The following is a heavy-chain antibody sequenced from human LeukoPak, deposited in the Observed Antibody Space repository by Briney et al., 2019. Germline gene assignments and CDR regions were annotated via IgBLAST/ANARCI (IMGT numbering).Heavy chain of an antibody. Sequence: SQTLSLTCTVSGGSIRSGNYHWSWIRQPAGKGLEWIGHISTSGSTDYGPSLKSRVTISVDTSKNQFSLKLSSVTAADTAVYYCAREVTLVRGIIRKYYFDSWGQGSLVTVSS. CDR2: ISTSGST. J-gene: IGHJ4*02. V-gene: IGHV4-61*09. CDR3: AREVTLVRGIIRKYYFDS. CDR1: GGSIRSGNYH. D-gene: IGHD3-10*01.